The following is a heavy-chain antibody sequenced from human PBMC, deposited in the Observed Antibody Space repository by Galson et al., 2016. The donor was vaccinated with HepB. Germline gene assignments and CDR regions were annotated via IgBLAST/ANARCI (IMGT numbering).Heavy chain of an antibody. Sequence: SLRLSCAASGFTFGDYAMGWFRQAPGMGLEWVGFIRSKTYGATTEYAASVKGRFSISRDDSNSIAYLQMNSLKTEDTAVYYCSRATKLYYYDSSGYGYWGQGTLVTVSS. CDR1: GFTFGDYA. CDR2: IRSKTYGATT. J-gene: IGHJ4*02. CDR3: SRATKLYYYDSSGYGY. V-gene: IGHV3-49*03. D-gene: IGHD3-22*01.